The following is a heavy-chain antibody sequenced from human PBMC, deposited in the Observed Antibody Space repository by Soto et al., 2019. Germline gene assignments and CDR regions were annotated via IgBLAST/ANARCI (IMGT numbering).Heavy chain of an antibody. Sequence: QVQLVQSGAEVKKPGASVKVSCKASGYTFTSYAMHWVRQAPGQRLEWMGWINAGNGNTKYSQKFQGRVTITRDTSARTAYMELSSLRSEDTAVYYCARDFYDSSGHQPFDYWGQGTLVTVSS. CDR2: INAGNGNT. J-gene: IGHJ4*02. CDR3: ARDFYDSSGHQPFDY. D-gene: IGHD3-22*01. V-gene: IGHV1-3*01. CDR1: GYTFTSYA.